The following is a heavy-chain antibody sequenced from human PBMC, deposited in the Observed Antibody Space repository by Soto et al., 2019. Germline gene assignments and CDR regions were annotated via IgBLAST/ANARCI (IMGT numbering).Heavy chain of an antibody. CDR1: GGSISSSSYY. Sequence: QLQLQESGPGLVKPSETLSLTCTVSGGSISSSSYYWGWIRQPPGKGLEWIGSIYYSGSTYYNPSLKSRVTISVDTSKNQFSLKLSSVTAADTAVNYCARHLLVVAAFGTLNWFDPWGQGTLVTVSS. V-gene: IGHV4-39*01. CDR2: IYYSGST. D-gene: IGHD2-15*01. J-gene: IGHJ5*02. CDR3: ARHLLVVAAFGTLNWFDP.